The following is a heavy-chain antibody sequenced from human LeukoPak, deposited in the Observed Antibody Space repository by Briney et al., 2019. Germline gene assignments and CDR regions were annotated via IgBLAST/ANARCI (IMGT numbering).Heavy chain of an antibody. V-gene: IGHV3-23*01. CDR3: ANEGPNFDY. CDR2: ISSSGHST. CDR1: GFTFSSYW. J-gene: IGHJ4*02. D-gene: IGHD2-8*01. Sequence: TGGSLRLSCAASGFTFSSYWMHWVRQAPGKGLEWVSVISSSGHSTHYADSVKGRFTISRDSSENTVYLQMNSLRAEDTAVYYCANEGPNFDYWGQGTLVTVSS.